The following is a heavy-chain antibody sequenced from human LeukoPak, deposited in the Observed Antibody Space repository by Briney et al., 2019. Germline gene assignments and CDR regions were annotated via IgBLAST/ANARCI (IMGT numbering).Heavy chain of an antibody. Sequence: SETLSLTCTVSGGSISSYYWSWVRQPPGKGLEWIGCIYYRGSANYNPSLKSRVTISVDTSNNHFSLKLSSVTAADTAVYYCARAGNYYSSGSYLGYWGQGTLVTVSS. J-gene: IGHJ4*02. D-gene: IGHD3-10*01. CDR1: GGSISSYY. CDR2: IYYRGSA. V-gene: IGHV4-59*01. CDR3: ARAGNYYSSGSYLGY.